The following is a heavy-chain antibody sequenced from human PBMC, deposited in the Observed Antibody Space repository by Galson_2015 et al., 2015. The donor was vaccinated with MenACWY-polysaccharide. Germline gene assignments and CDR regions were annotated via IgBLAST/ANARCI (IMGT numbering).Heavy chain of an antibody. D-gene: IGHD6-13*01. CDR2: INGGSSTI. V-gene: IGHV3-48*02. CDR3: ARDSGIAGAVDY. CDR1: GFTFNTYS. J-gene: IGHJ4*02. Sequence: SLRLSCAASGFTFNTYSMTWVRQAPGKGLEWVSYINGGSSTIYYADSVKGRFTISRDNAKNSLYLQMNSLRDDDTAVYYCARDSGIAGAVDYWGQGTLVTVSS.